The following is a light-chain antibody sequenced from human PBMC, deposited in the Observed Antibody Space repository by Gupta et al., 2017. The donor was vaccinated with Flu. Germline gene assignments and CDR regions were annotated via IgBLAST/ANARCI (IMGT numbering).Light chain of an antibody. Sequence: GERATLSCRASQSVSSYLAWYQQKPGQAPRLLNYDASNRATGIPARFSGSGSGTVFTLTSSSLEPEDFAVYYCQQRSNWLLTFGGGTKVEIK. V-gene: IGKV3-11*01. CDR2: DAS. CDR1: QSVSSY. CDR3: QQRSNWLLT. J-gene: IGKJ4*01.